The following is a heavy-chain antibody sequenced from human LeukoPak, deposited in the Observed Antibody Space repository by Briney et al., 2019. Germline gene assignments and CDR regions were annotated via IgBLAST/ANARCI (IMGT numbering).Heavy chain of an antibody. CDR2: IYHSGST. V-gene: IGHV4-30-2*01. D-gene: IGHD1-14*01. CDR1: GGSISSGGYY. Sequence: SQTLSLTCTVSGGSISSGGYYWSWIRQPPGKGLEWIGYIYHSGSTYYNPSLKSRVTISVDRSKNQFSLKLSSVTAADTAVYYCARAPLTGLTRGYFDYWGQGTLVTVSS. CDR3: ARAPLTGLTRGYFDY. J-gene: IGHJ4*02.